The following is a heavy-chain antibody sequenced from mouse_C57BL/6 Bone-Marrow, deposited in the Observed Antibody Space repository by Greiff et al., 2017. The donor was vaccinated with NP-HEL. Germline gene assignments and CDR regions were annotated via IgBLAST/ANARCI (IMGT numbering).Heavy chain of an antibody. CDR2: IYPRSGNT. CDR3: ARGGAYGNYRYFDV. J-gene: IGHJ1*03. V-gene: IGHV1-81*01. D-gene: IGHD2-1*01. Sequence: QVQLQQSGAELARPGASVKLSCKASGYTFTSYGISWVKQRTGQGLEWIGEIYPRSGNTYYNEKFKGKATLTADKSSSTAYMELRSLTSEDSAVYFCARGGAYGNYRYFDVWGTGTTVTVSS. CDR1: GYTFTSYG.